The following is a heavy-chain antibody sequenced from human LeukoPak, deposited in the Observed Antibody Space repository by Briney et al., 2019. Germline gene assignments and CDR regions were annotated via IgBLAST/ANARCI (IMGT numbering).Heavy chain of an antibody. CDR2: ITTSDGNT. V-gene: IGHV3-23*01. CDR3: AKDGGLWVSAHWGDS. Sequence: GSLRLSCAASGFTFSSYTMSWVRQAPGKGLEWVSTITTSDGNTYYADSVRGRFTVSRDNSKNTLFLQMNSLRAEDTAVYYCAKDGGLWVSAHWGDSWGRGTLVTVSS. CDR1: GFTFSSYT. D-gene: IGHD7-27*01. J-gene: IGHJ4*02.